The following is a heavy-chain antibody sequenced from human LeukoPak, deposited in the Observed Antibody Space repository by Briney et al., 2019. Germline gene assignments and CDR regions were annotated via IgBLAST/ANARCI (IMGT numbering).Heavy chain of an antibody. V-gene: IGHV4-39*01. CDR2: IYSNGHI. Sequence: SETLSLTCSVSSDSISTSSYLWVWVRQPPGKGLEWIGDIYSNGHISYNPSLKSRAAISVDTSKNQFSLNLSSVTAADTAVYYCARRHYGSGNIDSWGQGTLVTVSS. CDR3: ARRHYGSGNIDS. D-gene: IGHD3-10*01. CDR1: SDSISTSSYL. J-gene: IGHJ4*02.